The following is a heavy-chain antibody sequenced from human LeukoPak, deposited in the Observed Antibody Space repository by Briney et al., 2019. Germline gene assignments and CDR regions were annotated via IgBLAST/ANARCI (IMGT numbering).Heavy chain of an antibody. CDR3: AAPRQRYYDFWSGLDY. J-gene: IGHJ4*02. V-gene: IGHV3-11*01. CDR2: ISSSGSTI. Sequence: GGSLRLSCAASGFTFSDYYMSWIRQAPGKGLEWVSYISSSGSTIYYADSVKGRFTISRDNAKNSLYLQMNSLRAEDTAVYYCAAPRQRYYDFWSGLDYWGQGTLVTVSS. D-gene: IGHD3-3*01. CDR1: GFTFSDYY.